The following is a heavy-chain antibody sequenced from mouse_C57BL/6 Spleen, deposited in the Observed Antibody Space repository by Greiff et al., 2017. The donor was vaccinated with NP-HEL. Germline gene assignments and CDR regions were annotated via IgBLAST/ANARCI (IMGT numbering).Heavy chain of an antibody. Sequence: SGPELVKPGASVKISCKASGYSFTDYNMNWVKQSNGKSLEWIGVINPNYGTTSYNQKFKGKATLTVDQSSSTAYMQLNSLTSEDSAVYYCARFYYGNYERYFDVWGTGTTVTVSS. J-gene: IGHJ1*03. CDR1: GYSFTDYN. D-gene: IGHD2-1*01. V-gene: IGHV1-39*01. CDR2: INPNYGTT. CDR3: ARFYYGNYERYFDV.